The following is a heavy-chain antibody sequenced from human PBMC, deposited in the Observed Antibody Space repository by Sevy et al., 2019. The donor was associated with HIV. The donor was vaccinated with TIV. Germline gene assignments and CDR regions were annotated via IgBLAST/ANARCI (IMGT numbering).Heavy chain of an antibody. V-gene: IGHV3-11*01. CDR2: ISGSGNNI. CDR1: GFIFSDYY. J-gene: IGHJ4*02. D-gene: IGHD2-21*01. Sequence: GGSLRLSCAASGFIFSDYYMSWIRQAPGKGLEWVSYISGSGNNIYYTDSVKGRFTITRDNAKDSRYLQMNSLRAEDTAVYYCARAGVSGALRYWGQGSLVTVSS. CDR3: ARAGVSGALRY.